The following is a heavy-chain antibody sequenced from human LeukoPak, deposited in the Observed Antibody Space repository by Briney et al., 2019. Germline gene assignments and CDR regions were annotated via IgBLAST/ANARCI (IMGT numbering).Heavy chain of an antibody. CDR2: FSLDTDRI. Sequence: GRSLRLSCVASGLTLDRYAIHWVRQGPGKGLERVAGFSLDTDRIDYADSVRGRFTVSKDDAKKTLYLQMNNLRTEDTALYYCTKDITPGGADVWGQGTTVTVSS. CDR1: GLTLDRYA. V-gene: IGHV3-9*01. CDR3: TKDITPGGADV. D-gene: IGHD3-10*01. J-gene: IGHJ6*02.